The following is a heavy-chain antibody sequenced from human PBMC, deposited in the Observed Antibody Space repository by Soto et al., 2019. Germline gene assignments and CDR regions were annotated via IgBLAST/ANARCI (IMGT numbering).Heavy chain of an antibody. Sequence: TSETLSLTCAGSGDSVSNENYYWSWIRQPPGKGLEWIGYIYYSGTTNYNSYLKSRLTLSVDMSKNQFSLKLTSVTAADTAVYFCARSQRGRTAFTFDYWGQGALVTVSS. CDR2: IYYSGTT. D-gene: IGHD3-16*01. V-gene: IGHV4-61*01. CDR1: GDSVSNENYY. CDR3: ARSQRGRTAFTFDY. J-gene: IGHJ4*02.